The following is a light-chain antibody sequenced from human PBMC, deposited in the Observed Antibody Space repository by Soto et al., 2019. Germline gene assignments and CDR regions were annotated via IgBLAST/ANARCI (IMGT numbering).Light chain of an antibody. CDR2: DAS. CDR3: QQRTRWPPLT. CDR1: KSVNSF. Sequence: EIVLTQSPATLSLSPGERANLSCRAIKSVNSFLAWYQQKPSQAPRLLIYDASNRATGIPARFSGGGSGTDFTLTISSLEPEDSALSYWQQRTRWPPLTFGGGSKVEIK. V-gene: IGKV3-11*01. J-gene: IGKJ4*01.